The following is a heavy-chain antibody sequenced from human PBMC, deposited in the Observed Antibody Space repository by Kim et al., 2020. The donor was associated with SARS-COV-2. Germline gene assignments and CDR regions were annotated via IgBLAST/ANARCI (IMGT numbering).Heavy chain of an antibody. V-gene: IGHV4-30-2*04. CDR3: ARNGSYGDYFLDYYYGMDV. J-gene: IGHJ6*02. D-gene: IGHD4-17*01. Sequence: SRVTISVDTSKNQFSLKLSSVTAADTAVYYCARNGSYGDYFLDYYYGMDVWGQGTTVTVSS.